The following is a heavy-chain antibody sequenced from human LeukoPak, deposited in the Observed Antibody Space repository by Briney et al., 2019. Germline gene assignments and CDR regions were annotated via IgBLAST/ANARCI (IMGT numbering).Heavy chain of an antibody. CDR1: GFTFSRYA. J-gene: IGHJ4*02. V-gene: IGHV3-21*01. CDR2: ISSSSSYI. CDR3: ARVGDSSGYYRPSYFDY. Sequence: NSGGSLRLSCAASGFTFSRYAMSWVRQAPGKGLEWVSSISSSSSYIYYADSVKGRFTISGDNAKNSLYLQMNSLRAEDTAVYYCARVGDSSGYYRPSYFDYWGQGTLVTVSS. D-gene: IGHD3-22*01.